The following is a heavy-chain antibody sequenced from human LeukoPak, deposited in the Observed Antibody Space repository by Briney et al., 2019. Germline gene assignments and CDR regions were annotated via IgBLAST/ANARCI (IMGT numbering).Heavy chain of an antibody. D-gene: IGHD5-18*01. CDR2: SKNKRNGYTI. CDR3: ARDLSGVAGYTYGRGIDY. CDR1: GFTFSDHY. J-gene: IGHJ4*02. Sequence: GGSLRLSCAASGFTFSDHYIDWVRQAPGKGLEWVGRSKNKRNGYTIEYAASVKGRFTISRDNAKTSLYLQMNSLRVEDTAVYYCARDLSGVAGYTYGRGIDYWGQGTLVTVSS. V-gene: IGHV3-72*01.